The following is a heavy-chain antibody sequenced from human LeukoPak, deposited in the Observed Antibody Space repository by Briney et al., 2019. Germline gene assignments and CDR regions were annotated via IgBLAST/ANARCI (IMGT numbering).Heavy chain of an antibody. J-gene: IGHJ4*02. V-gene: IGHV3-21*01. Sequence: AGGSLRLSCAASGFTFSSYSMNWVRQAPGKGLEWVSSISRSSNYKYYADSVKGRFTISRDNAKNSLYLQMNSLRAEDTALYYCASSRYDSSGYYGIIGYWGQGTLVTVSS. CDR2: ISRSSNYK. CDR1: GFTFSSYS. D-gene: IGHD3-22*01. CDR3: ASSRYDSSGYYGIIGY.